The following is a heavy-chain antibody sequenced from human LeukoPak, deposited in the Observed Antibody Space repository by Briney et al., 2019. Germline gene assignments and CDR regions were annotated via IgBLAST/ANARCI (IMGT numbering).Heavy chain of an antibody. CDR2: INHSGST. D-gene: IGHD3-22*01. CDR3: ARPGQVNYDSSGYYNY. CDR1: GGSFSGYY. Sequence: PSETLSLTCAVYGGSFSGYYWSWIRQPPGKGLEWIGEINHSGSTNYNPSLKSRVTISVDTSKNQFSLKLSSVTAADTAVYYCARPGQVNYDSSGYYNYWGQGTLVTVSS. V-gene: IGHV4-34*01. J-gene: IGHJ4*02.